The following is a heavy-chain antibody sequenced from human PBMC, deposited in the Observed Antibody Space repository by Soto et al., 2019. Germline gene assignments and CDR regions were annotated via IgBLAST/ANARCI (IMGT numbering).Heavy chain of an antibody. CDR3: ARDYLTIFGVAPFDH. V-gene: IGHV1-18*01. D-gene: IGHD3-3*01. CDR1: GYTFTSYG. J-gene: IGHJ4*02. Sequence: ASVKVSCKASGYTFTSYGISWVRQAPGQGLEWMGWISAYNGNTNYAQKLQGRVTMTTDTSTSTAYMELRSLRSDDTAVYYCARDYLTIFGVAPFDHRGQGTLVTVSS. CDR2: ISAYNGNT.